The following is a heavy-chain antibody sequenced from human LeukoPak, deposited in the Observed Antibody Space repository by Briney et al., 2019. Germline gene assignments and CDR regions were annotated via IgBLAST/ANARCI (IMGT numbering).Heavy chain of an antibody. V-gene: IGHV3-30*18. CDR1: GFTFSSYG. CDR3: AKDGDTMSGTYYYDMDV. D-gene: IGHD1-26*01. Sequence: PGGSLRLSCAASGFTFSSYGMHWVRQAPGKGLEWVAVISYDGSNKYYADSVKGRFTISRDNSKNTLYLQMNSLRGEDTAVYYCAKDGDTMSGTYYYDMDVWGKGTTVTVSS. J-gene: IGHJ6*03. CDR2: ISYDGSNK.